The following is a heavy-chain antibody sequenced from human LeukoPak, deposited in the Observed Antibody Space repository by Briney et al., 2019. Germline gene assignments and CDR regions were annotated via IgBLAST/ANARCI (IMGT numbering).Heavy chain of an antibody. CDR2: ISHGGTP. CDR1: GGSLCPYY. J-gene: IGHJ4*02. Sequence: SETLSLTCAVSGGSLCPYYWTWIRQTPGKGLQWIGEISHGGTPNIDPSLKSRVTMSVDTSRNQVSLKVASVTAADTAVYFCARVKGRGSYTPYYFDYWGQGTLVTVSS. D-gene: IGHD1-26*01. V-gene: IGHV4-34*01. CDR3: ARVKGRGSYTPYYFDY.